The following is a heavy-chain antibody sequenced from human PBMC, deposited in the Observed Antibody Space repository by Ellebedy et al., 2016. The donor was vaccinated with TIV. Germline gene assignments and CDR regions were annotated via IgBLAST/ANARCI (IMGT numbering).Heavy chain of an antibody. D-gene: IGHD1-26*01. J-gene: IGHJ5*02. CDR2: ISNSDSSI. CDR1: GFTFSDYY. Sequence: GESLKISCAASGFTFSDYYMSWIRQAPGKGLEWVSYISNSDSSIFYADSVKGRFTISRDNTKNLLYLQMNSLRAEDTAVYYCARDTRFIDHQNNWFDPWGQGTLVTVSS. V-gene: IGHV3-11*01. CDR3: ARDTRFIDHQNNWFDP.